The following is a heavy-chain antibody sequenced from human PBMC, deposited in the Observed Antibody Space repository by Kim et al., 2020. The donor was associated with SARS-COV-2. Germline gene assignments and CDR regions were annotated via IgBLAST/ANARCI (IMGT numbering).Heavy chain of an antibody. D-gene: IGHD3-3*01. CDR1: GFTFSSYG. CDR3: ASLRFLEWSPIDY. J-gene: IGHJ4*02. CDR2: ISYDGSNK. Sequence: GGSLRLSCAASGFTFSSYGMHWVRQAPGKGLEWVAVISYDGSNKYYADSVKGRFTISRDNSKNTLYLQMNSLRAEDTAVYYCASLRFLEWSPIDYWGQGTLVTVSS. V-gene: IGHV3-30*03.